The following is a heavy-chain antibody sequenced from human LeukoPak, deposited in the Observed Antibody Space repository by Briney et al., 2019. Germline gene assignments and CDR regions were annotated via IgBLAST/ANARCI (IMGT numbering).Heavy chain of an antibody. CDR2: INPSGGST. J-gene: IGHJ1*01. V-gene: IGHV1-46*01. Sequence: ASVKVSCKASGYTFTRYYMHWVRQAPGQGLEWMGIINPSGGSTSYAQKFQGRVTMTRDTSTSAVYMELSSLRSEDTAVYYCARDGLLGYCSSTSCPGNEYFQHWGQGTLVTVSS. CDR1: GYTFTRYY. D-gene: IGHD2-2*01. CDR3: ARDGLLGYCSSTSCPGNEYFQH.